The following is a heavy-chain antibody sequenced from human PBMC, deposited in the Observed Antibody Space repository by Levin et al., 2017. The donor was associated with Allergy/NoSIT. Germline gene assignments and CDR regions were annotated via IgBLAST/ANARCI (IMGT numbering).Heavy chain of an antibody. D-gene: IGHD6-13*01. J-gene: IGHJ5*02. V-gene: IGHV3-9*01. CDR2: ISWNSGSI. CDR1: GFTFDDYA. Sequence: PGGSLRLSCAASGFTFDDYAMHWVRQAPGKGLEWVSGISWNSGSIGYADSVKGRFTISRDNAKNSLYLQMNSLRAEDTALYYCAKDFGSKYSSSWYSWFDPWGQGTLVTVSS. CDR3: AKDFGSKYSSSWYSWFDP.